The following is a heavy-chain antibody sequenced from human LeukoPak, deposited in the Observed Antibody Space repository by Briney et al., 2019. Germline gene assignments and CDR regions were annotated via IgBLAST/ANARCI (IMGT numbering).Heavy chain of an antibody. CDR1: GFTLGSQA. V-gene: IGHV3-23*01. CDR3: VKNHGDGGPNWFDP. D-gene: IGHD5-24*01. CDR2: ICGNGDRT. Sequence: GGSLTLSCVASGFTLGSQAMSWVRQAPGKGLEWVSAICGNGDRTYYTDSVKGRFTISRDNSKNILYLQMNSLRAEDTAVYYCVKNHGDGGPNWFDPWGQGTLVTVSS. J-gene: IGHJ5*02.